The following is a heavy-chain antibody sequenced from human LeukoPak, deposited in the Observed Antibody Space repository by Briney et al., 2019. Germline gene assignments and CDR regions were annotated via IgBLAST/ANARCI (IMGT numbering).Heavy chain of an antibody. CDR1: GFTFSSHE. CDR3: ARTLTTTYS. Sequence: PGGSLRLSCAASGFTFSSHEMNWVRQAPGKGLERLSYISNSGGDINYADSVKGRFTISRDNAKNSLYLQMNSLRVEDTAVYYCARTLTTTYSWGQGTLVTVSS. D-gene: IGHD4-17*01. CDR2: ISNSGGDI. V-gene: IGHV3-48*03. J-gene: IGHJ4*02.